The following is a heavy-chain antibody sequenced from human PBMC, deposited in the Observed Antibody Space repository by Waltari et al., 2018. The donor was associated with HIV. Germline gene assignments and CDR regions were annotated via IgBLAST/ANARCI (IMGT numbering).Heavy chain of an antibody. CDR1: GFTFSSYG. CDR3: AKPAAMASYGMDV. J-gene: IGHJ6*02. V-gene: IGHV3-30*18. D-gene: IGHD5-18*01. CDR2: ISYDGCNK. Sequence: QVQLVESGGGVVQPGRSLRLSCAASGFTFSSYGMHWVRQAPGKGREWVAVISYDGCNKYYADSVKGRFTISRDNSKNTLYLQMNSLRAEDTAVYYCAKPAAMASYGMDVWGQGTTVTVSS.